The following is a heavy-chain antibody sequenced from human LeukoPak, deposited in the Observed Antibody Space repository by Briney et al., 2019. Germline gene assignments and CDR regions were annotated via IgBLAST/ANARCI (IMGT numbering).Heavy chain of an antibody. D-gene: IGHD3-22*01. V-gene: IGHV5-51*01. CDR1: GYSFTSYW. CDR2: IYPGDSDT. CDR3: ARLGYDSSGYFASPDDY. J-gene: IGHJ4*02. Sequence: GESLKISCKGSGYSFTSYWIGWVRQMPGKGLEWMGIIYPGDSDTRYSPSFQGQVTISADKSISTAYLQWSSLKASDTAMYHCARLGYDSSGYFASPDDYWGQGTLVTVSS.